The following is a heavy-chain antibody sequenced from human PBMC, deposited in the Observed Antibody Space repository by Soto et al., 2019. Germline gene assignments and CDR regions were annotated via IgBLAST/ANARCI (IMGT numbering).Heavy chain of an antibody. D-gene: IGHD3-3*01. CDR3: ANDDHYDFWSGN. Sequence: EVQLLESGGGLVQPGGSLRLSCAASGFTFSSYAMSWVRQAPGKGLEWVSAISGSGGSTYYADSVKGRFTISRDNSKNTLYLQMNSLRAEDTAVYYCANDDHYDFWSGNWGQGTLVTVSS. V-gene: IGHV3-23*01. J-gene: IGHJ4*02. CDR2: ISGSGGST. CDR1: GFTFSSYA.